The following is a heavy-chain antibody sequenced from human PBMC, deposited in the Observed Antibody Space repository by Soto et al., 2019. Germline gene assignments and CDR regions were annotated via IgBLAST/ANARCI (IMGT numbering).Heavy chain of an antibody. J-gene: IGHJ4*02. V-gene: IGHV1-3*01. Sequence: QVQLVQSGAEVKKPGASVKVSCTASGSTFTPYAIPWVRHAPGQRLEWMGFINAGSGNTKYSQTFQGRLTFTKDTSASTAYMDLSSLRSEDTSIYYCARGLAADGAGGQGTLVTASS. CDR2: INAGSGNT. CDR1: GSTFTPYA. CDR3: ARGLAADGA. D-gene: IGHD6-13*01.